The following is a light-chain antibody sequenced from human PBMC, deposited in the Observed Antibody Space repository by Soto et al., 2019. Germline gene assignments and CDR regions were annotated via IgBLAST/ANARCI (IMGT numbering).Light chain of an antibody. CDR1: QSVSSSY. CDR3: QPYGSSPLT. J-gene: IGKJ4*01. CDR2: GAS. V-gene: IGKV3-20*01. Sequence: EIVLTQSPGTLSLSPGERATLSCRASQSVSSSYLAWYQQKPGQAPRLLIDGASRRATGSPGRFSGSESGTDFTLTISRLVPEDFAEYDCQPYGSSPLTLGGGTKVEIK.